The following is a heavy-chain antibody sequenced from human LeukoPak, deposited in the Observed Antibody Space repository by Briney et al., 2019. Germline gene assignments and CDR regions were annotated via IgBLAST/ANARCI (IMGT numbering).Heavy chain of an antibody. Sequence: GGSLRLSCAPPGFTFSTYGMNCVREAPEKGLEWVSYIDGTSRSIYYADSVRGRFTVSRDNAKNSVFLQMNSRKDEDTAVYFCARRLALWGQGTLVTVSS. CDR3: ARRLAL. CDR1: GFTFSTYG. J-gene: IGHJ5*02. CDR2: IDGTSRSI. V-gene: IGHV3-48*02.